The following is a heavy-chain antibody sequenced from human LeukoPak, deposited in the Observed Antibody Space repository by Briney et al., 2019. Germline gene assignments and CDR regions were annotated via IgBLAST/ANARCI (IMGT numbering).Heavy chain of an antibody. V-gene: IGHV3-72*01. J-gene: IGHJ3*02. CDR3: ARVGGGDKDPFDI. CDR1: GFTFSDHY. Sequence: PGGSLRLSCAASGFTFSDHYMDWVRQAPGKGLEWVGRTRNKANSYTTEYAASVKGRFTISRDDSKNSLYLQMNSLKTEDTAVYYCARVGGGDKDPFDIWGQGTMVTVSS. CDR2: TRNKANSYTT. D-gene: IGHD2-21*01.